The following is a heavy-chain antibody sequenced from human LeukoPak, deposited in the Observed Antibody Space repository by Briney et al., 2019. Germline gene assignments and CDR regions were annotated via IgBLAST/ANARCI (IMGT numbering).Heavy chain of an antibody. D-gene: IGHD6-13*01. CDR2: ISWNSGSI. V-gene: IGHV3-9*01. J-gene: IGHJ6*02. Sequence: SGFXXXXYAMRWVRHAPGKGLEGVSGISWNSGSIGYADSVKGRFTISRDNAKNSLYLQMNSLRAEDTALYYCAKDGIAAAGTYYYYGMDVWGQGTTVTVSS. CDR3: AKDGIAAAGTYYYYGMDV. CDR1: GFXXXXYA.